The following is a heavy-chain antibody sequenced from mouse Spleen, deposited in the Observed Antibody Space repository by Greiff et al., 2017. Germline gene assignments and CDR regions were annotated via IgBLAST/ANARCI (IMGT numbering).Heavy chain of an antibody. Sequence: EVKLMESGPELVKPGASVKISCKASGYSFTGYYMHWVKQSSEKSLEWIGEINPSTGGTSYNQKFKGKATLTVDKSSSTAYMQLKSLTSEDSAVYYCARGIYFDVWGAGTTVTVSS. V-gene: IGHV1-43*01. J-gene: IGHJ1*01. CDR1: GYSFTGYY. CDR2: INPSTGGT. CDR3: ARGIYFDV.